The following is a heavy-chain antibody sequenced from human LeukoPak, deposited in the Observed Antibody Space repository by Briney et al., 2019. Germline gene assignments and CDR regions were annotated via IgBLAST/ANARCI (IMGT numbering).Heavy chain of an antibody. Sequence: GGSLRLSCAASGFTFSSYAMSWVRQAPGKGLEWVSAISGSGGSTYYADPVKGRFTISRDNSKNTLYLQMNSLRAEDTAVYYCATGGRGLPLTHFDYWGQGTLVTVSS. CDR2: ISGSGGST. CDR3: ATGGRGLPLTHFDY. J-gene: IGHJ4*02. D-gene: IGHD1-26*01. CDR1: GFTFSSYA. V-gene: IGHV3-23*01.